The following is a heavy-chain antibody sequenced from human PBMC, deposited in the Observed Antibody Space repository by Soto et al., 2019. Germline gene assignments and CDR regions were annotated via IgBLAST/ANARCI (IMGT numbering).Heavy chain of an antibody. CDR2: ISYDGAT. J-gene: IGHJ4*02. Sequence: QVQLQESGPGLVKPSETLSLSCNVSGDSISSGYYWDWIRQPPGKGLEWIGSISYDGATYSNPSLKSRVTISVDTSKNQSSLNLSSVTAADTAVYYCASLAPWEYGDPFDYWGQGTLLTVSS. V-gene: IGHV4-38-2*02. D-gene: IGHD2-21*02. CDR1: GDSISSGYY. CDR3: ASLAPWEYGDPFDY.